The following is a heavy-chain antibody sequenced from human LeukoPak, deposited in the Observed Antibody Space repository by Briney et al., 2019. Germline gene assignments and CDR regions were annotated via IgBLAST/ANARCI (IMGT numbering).Heavy chain of an antibody. D-gene: IGHD3-10*01. J-gene: IGHJ4*02. Sequence: PGGSLRLSCAASGFTFSSYSMNWVRQAPGKGLEWVSSISSSSSYINYADSVKGRFIISRDNAKNSLNLQMNSLRAEDTAVYYCARGGGAFDYWGQGTLVTVSS. CDR1: GFTFSSYS. V-gene: IGHV3-21*01. CDR3: ARGGGAFDY. CDR2: ISSSSSYI.